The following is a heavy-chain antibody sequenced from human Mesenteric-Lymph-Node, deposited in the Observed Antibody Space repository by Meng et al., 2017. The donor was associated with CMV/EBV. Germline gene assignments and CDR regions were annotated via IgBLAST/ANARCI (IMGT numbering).Heavy chain of an antibody. CDR1: GFTVSTNY. J-gene: IGHJ4*02. CDR2: LFSGGNT. Sequence: GGSLRLSCVASGFTVSTNYMNWVRQAPGKGLEWVSVLFSGGNTYYADSVKGRFTISKDSSKNTLWLQMNSLRPEDTAVYYCTRDQGYCSNGICCGGDDYWGQGTLVTVSS. D-gene: IGHD2-8*01. CDR3: TRDQGYCSNGICCGGDDY. V-gene: IGHV3-66*02.